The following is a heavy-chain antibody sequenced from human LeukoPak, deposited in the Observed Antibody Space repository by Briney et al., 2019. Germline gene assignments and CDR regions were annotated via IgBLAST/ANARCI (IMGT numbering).Heavy chain of an antibody. V-gene: IGHV3-23*01. CDR2: SAGSGGST. D-gene: IGHD3-22*01. Sequence: PGGSLRLSCAAAGFTFPRHAMSWVRQAPGKGLEWVASSAGSGGSTHYADSVKGRFTISRDNSQNTVYLHMNSLRADDTAAYYCAQEHFDTSGYYSRFDNWGQGILVTISS. CDR3: AQEHFDTSGYYSRFDN. J-gene: IGHJ4*02. CDR1: GFTFPRHA.